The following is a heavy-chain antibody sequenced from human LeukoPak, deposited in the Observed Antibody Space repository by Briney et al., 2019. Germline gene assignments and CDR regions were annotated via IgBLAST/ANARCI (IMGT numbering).Heavy chain of an antibody. CDR1: GGTFSSYA. CDR2: IIPILGIA. Sequence: GASVKVSCKASGGTFSSYAISWVRQAPGQGLEWMGRIIPILGIANYAQKFQGRVTMTRNTSISTAYMELSSLRSEDTAVYYCARVPVGVTNRRTKAHAFDIWGQGTMVTVSS. V-gene: IGHV1-69*04. J-gene: IGHJ3*02. CDR3: ARVPVGVTNRRTKAHAFDI. D-gene: IGHD1-26*01.